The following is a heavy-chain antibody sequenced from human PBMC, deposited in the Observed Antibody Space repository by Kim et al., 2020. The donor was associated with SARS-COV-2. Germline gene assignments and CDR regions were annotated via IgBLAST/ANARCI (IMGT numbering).Heavy chain of an antibody. Sequence: RYGQKFKGGVTMTSDSSTSTVYMELSSLRSDDTAVYYCASAPWGFAFDVWGQGTMVTVSS. CDR3: ASAPWGFAFDV. J-gene: IGHJ3*01. D-gene: IGHD3-16*01. V-gene: IGHV1-46*01.